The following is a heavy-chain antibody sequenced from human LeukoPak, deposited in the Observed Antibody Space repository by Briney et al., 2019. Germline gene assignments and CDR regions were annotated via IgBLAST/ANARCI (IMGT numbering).Heavy chain of an antibody. CDR2: IYYSGST. J-gene: IGHJ3*02. CDR3: ARGYCTGGTCYYDAFDI. D-gene: IGHD2-15*01. CDR1: GASISVFY. V-gene: IGHV4-59*01. Sequence: SETLSLTCTVCGASISVFYWSWIRQSPGKGLEWIGHIYYSGSTYYNPSLKSRVTISVDTSKNQFSLKLNSVTAADTAIYYCARGYCTGGTCYYDAFDIWGQGTMATVSS.